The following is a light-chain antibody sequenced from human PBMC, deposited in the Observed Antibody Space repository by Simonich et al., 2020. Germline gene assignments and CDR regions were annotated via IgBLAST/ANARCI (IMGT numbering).Light chain of an antibody. CDR3: QQRSNWWT. CDR1: QSVSSY. J-gene: IGKJ1*01. V-gene: IGKV3-11*01. Sequence: EIVLTQSPATLSLSPGERANLSCRASQSVSSYLAWYQQKPGQAPRLLIYEASNRATGIPARFSGSGSGTDFTLTISSLEPEDFAVYYCQQRSNWWTFGQGTKVEIK. CDR2: EAS.